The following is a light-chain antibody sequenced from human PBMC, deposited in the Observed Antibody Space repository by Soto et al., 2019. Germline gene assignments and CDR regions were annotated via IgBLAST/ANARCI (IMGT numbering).Light chain of an antibody. J-gene: IGKJ4*02. CDR1: QSISDT. CDR2: GAS. CDR3: QQYDNGPLT. V-gene: IGKV3-15*01. Sequence: VMTYTPATRSVSQGGRATRSRRASQSISDTLAWYQQKPGRAPKLLIYGASTRDTGIPARFSGSGSGTEFTLTISSLQSEDFAVYYCQQYDNGPLTFGGGTKVDI.